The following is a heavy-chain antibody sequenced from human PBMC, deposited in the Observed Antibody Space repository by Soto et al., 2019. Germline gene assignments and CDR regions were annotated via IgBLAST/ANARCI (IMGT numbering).Heavy chain of an antibody. CDR1: GFTFSSYG. V-gene: IGHV3-30*18. D-gene: IGHD1-26*01. J-gene: IGHJ4*02. Sequence: GGSLRLSCAASGFTFSSYGMHWVRQAPGKGLEWVAVISYDGSNKYYADSVKGRFTISRDNSKNTVYLQMNSLRAEDTAVYYCAKGGGELTIDYWGQGTLVTV. CDR3: AKGGGELTIDY. CDR2: ISYDGSNK.